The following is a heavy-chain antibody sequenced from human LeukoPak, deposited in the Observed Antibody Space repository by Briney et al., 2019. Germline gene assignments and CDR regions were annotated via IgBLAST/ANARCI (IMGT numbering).Heavy chain of an antibody. Sequence: GGSLRLSCAASGFTFSSYGMHWVRQAPGKGLEWVAVISYDGSNKYYADSVKGRFTISRDNSKNTLYLQMNNLRAEDTAVYYCAKGVWELLGAFDYWGQGTLVTVSS. D-gene: IGHD1-26*01. CDR2: ISYDGSNK. J-gene: IGHJ4*02. V-gene: IGHV3-30*18. CDR3: AKGVWELLGAFDY. CDR1: GFTFSSYG.